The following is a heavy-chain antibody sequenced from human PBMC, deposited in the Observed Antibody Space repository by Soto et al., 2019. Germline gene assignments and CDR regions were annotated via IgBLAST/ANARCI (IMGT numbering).Heavy chain of an antibody. J-gene: IGHJ4*02. Sequence: SLILSCQVSGFTFGSYAMSWVRQAPGKGLEWVALVQSNHVTYYADSVRGRFTVSRDNSKNTLYLQMDSLRVEDTALYYCAKWLRGGSYYCDFWAQGAMVTVSS. CDR1: GFTFGSYA. V-gene: IGHV3-23*01. CDR3: AKWLRGGSYYCDF. D-gene: IGHD3-10*01. CDR2: VQSNHVT.